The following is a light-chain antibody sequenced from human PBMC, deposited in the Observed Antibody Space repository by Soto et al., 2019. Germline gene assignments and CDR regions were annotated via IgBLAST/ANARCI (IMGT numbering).Light chain of an antibody. CDR2: DAS. J-gene: IGKJ4*01. Sequence: PGERATLSCRASQSVSSYLAWYQQKPGQAPRLLIYDASNRATGIPARFSGSGSGTDFTLTISSLEPEDFAVYYCQQRSNWPLNFGGGTKVDIK. CDR1: QSVSSY. V-gene: IGKV3-11*01. CDR3: QQRSNWPLN.